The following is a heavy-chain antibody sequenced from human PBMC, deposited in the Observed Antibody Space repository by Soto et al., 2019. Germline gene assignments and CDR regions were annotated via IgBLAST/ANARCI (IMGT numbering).Heavy chain of an antibody. J-gene: IGHJ4*02. CDR1: GFTFSSYA. V-gene: IGHV3-23*01. CDR3: ARRGSGSDYDY. Sequence: EVQLLESGGGLVQPGGSLRLSCAASGFTFSSYAMRWVRQAPGKGLEWVSAISGSGASTYYADSVKGRFTVYRDNSKNTLYLQMTSLRAEDTAVYYCARRGSGSDYDYWGQGTLVTVSS. D-gene: IGHD1-26*01. CDR2: ISGSGAST.